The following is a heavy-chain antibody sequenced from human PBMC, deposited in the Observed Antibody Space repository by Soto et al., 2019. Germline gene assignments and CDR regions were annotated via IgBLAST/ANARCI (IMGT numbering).Heavy chain of an antibody. D-gene: IGHD2-2*01. CDR3: AACPGPSCNRRREWFDP. J-gene: IGHJ5*02. V-gene: IGHV1-18*04. CDR2: ISTYNGNT. Sequence: QVQLLQSAAEVRKPGASVKVSCTASGYTFSSHGITWVRQAPGQGLEWMGGISTYNGNTNYAQKDQGRVTMTIDKPTITAYMELSSLTSDDTAMYYCAACPGPSCNRRREWFDPWGQGTLVTVSA. CDR1: GYTFSSHG.